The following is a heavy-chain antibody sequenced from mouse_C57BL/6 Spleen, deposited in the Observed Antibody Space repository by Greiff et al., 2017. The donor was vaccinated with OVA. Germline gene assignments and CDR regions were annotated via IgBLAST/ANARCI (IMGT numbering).Heavy chain of an antibody. CDR3: ARPRYYDYDRVWFAY. Sequence: QVQLQQPGAELVKPGASVKMSCKASGYTFTSYWITWVKQRPGQGLEWIGDIYPGSGSTNYNEKFKSKATLTVDTSSSTAYMQLSSLTSEDSAVYYCARPRYYDYDRVWFAYWGQGTLVTVSA. V-gene: IGHV1-55*01. CDR1: GYTFTSYW. D-gene: IGHD2-4*01. CDR2: IYPGSGST. J-gene: IGHJ3*01.